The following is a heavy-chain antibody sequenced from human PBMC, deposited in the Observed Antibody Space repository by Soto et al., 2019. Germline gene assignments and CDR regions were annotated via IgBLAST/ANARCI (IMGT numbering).Heavy chain of an antibody. CDR2: INPNSGGT. Sequence: ASVKVSCTSSGYSLTGYYIHWVRQAPGQGLEWMGWINPNSGGTNYAQKFQGWVTMTRDTSISTAYMELSRLRSDDTAVYYCARDIGAVVPAAIFPYYYYGMDVWGQGTPVTVS. J-gene: IGHJ6*02. CDR1: GYSLTGYY. CDR3: ARDIGAVVPAAIFPYYYYGMDV. V-gene: IGHV1-2*04. D-gene: IGHD2-2*01.